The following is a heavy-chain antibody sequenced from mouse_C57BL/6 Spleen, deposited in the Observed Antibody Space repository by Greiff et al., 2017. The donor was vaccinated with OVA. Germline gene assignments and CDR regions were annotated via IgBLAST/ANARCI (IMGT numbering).Heavy chain of an antibody. D-gene: IGHD2-4*01. Sequence: VQLKESGAELVKPGASVKLSCTASGFNIKDYYMHWVKQRTEQGLEWIGRIDPEDGETKYAPKFQGKATITADTSSNTAYLQLSSLTSEDTAVYYCARKDEGLGFAYWGQGTLVTVSA. CDR2: IDPEDGET. J-gene: IGHJ3*01. CDR3: ARKDEGLGFAY. V-gene: IGHV14-2*01. CDR1: GFNIKDYY.